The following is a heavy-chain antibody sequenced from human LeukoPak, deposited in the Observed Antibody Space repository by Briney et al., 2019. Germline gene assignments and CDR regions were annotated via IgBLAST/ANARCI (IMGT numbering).Heavy chain of an antibody. J-gene: IGHJ4*02. Sequence: GGSLRLSCAASGFTFSSYAMSWVRQAPGKGLEWVSYISSSSSTIYYADSVKGRSTISRDNAKNSLYLQMNSLRAEDTAVYYCARDPLGYCDSSGCHWGQGTLVTVSS. CDR3: ARDPLGYCDSSGCH. D-gene: IGHD3-22*01. CDR1: GFTFSSYA. V-gene: IGHV3-48*01. CDR2: ISSSSSTI.